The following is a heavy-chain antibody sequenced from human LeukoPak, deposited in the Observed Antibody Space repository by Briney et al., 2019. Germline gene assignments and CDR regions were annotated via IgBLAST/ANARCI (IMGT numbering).Heavy chain of an antibody. CDR1: GYTLTELS. Sequence: ASVKVSCKVSGYTLTELSMHWVQQAPGKGLEWMGGFDPEDGETIYAQKFQGRVTMTRDTSISTAYMELSRLRSDDTAVYYCASGYEDYWGQGTLVTVTS. CDR3: ASGYEDY. CDR2: FDPEDGET. D-gene: IGHD5-12*01. J-gene: IGHJ4*02. V-gene: IGHV1-24*01.